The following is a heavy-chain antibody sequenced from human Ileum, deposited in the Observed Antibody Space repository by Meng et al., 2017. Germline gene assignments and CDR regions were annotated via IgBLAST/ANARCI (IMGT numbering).Heavy chain of an antibody. CDR1: GGSISSGGYY. J-gene: IGHJ5*02. Sequence: HAQLQAPGPGQVKPPVPLSRTGTLSGGSISSGGYYWGWIRQYPGKGLEWIWDIFYSGSTYCNTSLKSRINISVDTSKNQFTLKVSSVTAADTAVYYCARVRRGLGLRFDPWGQGTLVTVSS. CDR2: IFYSGST. D-gene: IGHD3/OR15-3a*01. V-gene: IGHV4-31*03. CDR3: ARVRRGLGLRFDP.